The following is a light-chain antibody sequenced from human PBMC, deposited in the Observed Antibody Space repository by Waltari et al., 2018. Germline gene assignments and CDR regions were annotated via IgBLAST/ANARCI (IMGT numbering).Light chain of an antibody. V-gene: IGLV2-23*02. J-gene: IGLJ1*01. CDR2: EVI. CDR3: CSYAGRGTYV. CDR1: PSDVGNHDL. Sequence: QSALTQPASVSGNIGPPITISCTDTPSDVGNHDLVHWYQQHPGKAPNLLICEVIKRPSGVSSRFSGSKSGNTASLTISGLQAEDEADYYCCSYAGRGTYVFGSGTKVTVL.